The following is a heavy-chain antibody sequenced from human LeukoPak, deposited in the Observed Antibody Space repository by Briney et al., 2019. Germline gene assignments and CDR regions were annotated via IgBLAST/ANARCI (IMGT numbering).Heavy chain of an antibody. CDR1: GFTFSSYA. Sequence: QPGGSLRLSCAASGFTFSSYAMSWVRQAPGKGLEWVSRISWNSGTIGYADSVKGRFTISRDNAKNSLYLQMNSLRAEDTALYYCAKDIGGEIAAGGYWGQGTLVTVSS. D-gene: IGHD6-13*01. CDR2: ISWNSGTI. CDR3: AKDIGGEIAAGGY. V-gene: IGHV3-9*01. J-gene: IGHJ4*02.